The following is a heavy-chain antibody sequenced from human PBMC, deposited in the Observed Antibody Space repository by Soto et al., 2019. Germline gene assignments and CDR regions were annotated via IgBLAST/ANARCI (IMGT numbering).Heavy chain of an antibody. D-gene: IGHD6-13*01. Sequence: SETLSLTCTVSGGSISSYYWSWIRQPPGKGLEWIGYIYYSGSTNYNPSLKSRVTISVDTSKNQFSLKLSSVTAADTAVYYCAREGGSSWLSWFDPWGQGTLVTVSS. V-gene: IGHV4-59*01. J-gene: IGHJ5*02. CDR2: IYYSGST. CDR1: GGSISSYY. CDR3: AREGGSSWLSWFDP.